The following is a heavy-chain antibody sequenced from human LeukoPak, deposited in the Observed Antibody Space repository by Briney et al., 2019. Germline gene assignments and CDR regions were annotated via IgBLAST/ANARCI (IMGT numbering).Heavy chain of an antibody. V-gene: IGHV3-21*01. J-gene: IGHJ4*02. D-gene: IGHD3-22*01. Sequence: GGSLRLSCAASGFTFSSYAMSWVRQAPGKGLEWVSSISSSSSYIYYADSVKGRFTISRDNAKNSLYLQMNSLRAEDTAVYYCARDSPDYYDSSGYYLGYWGQGTLVTVSS. CDR1: GFTFSSYA. CDR2: ISSSSSYI. CDR3: ARDSPDYYDSSGYYLGY.